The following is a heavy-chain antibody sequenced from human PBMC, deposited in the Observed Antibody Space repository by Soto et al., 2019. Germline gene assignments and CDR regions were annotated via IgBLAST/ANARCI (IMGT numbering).Heavy chain of an antibody. CDR1: GFSFGGYA. V-gene: IGHV3-23*01. D-gene: IGHD3-3*01. Sequence: GGSLRLSCAASGFSFGGYALTWVRQAPGKGLERVSTISGSDGKTFYADSVKGRFSISRDTSKSTLYLQMNSLRADDTAMYYSTRWSDLDYWGQGTRVTVSS. J-gene: IGHJ4*02. CDR2: ISGSDGKT. CDR3: TRWSDLDY.